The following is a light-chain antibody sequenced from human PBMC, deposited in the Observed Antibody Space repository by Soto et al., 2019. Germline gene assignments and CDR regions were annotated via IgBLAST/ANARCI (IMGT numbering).Light chain of an antibody. V-gene: IGLV1-51*01. CDR2: NNN. CDR3: GTWDSSLSAVL. CDR1: SSNIGSNT. J-gene: IGLJ3*02. Sequence: QAVVTQPPSASGTPGQRVTISCSGSSSNIGSNTVNWYQQFPGTAPKLLIYNNNKRPSGIPDRFSGSKSGTSATLAITGLQTGDEADYYCGTWDSSLSAVLFGGGTQLTVL.